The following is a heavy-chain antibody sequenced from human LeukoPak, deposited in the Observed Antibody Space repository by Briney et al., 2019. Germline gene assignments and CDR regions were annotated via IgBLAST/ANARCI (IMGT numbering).Heavy chain of an antibody. J-gene: IGHJ4*02. CDR1: GYSFTNYW. Sequence: GESLKISCQGSGYSFTNYWIGWVRQMPGKGPEWMGVIYPGDSDTRYSPSFQGRINISADTSIDTAYLQWSSLKASDTAMYYCSRRSLNYYDSSGYYFDYWGRGTLVTVSS. CDR3: SRRSLNYYDSSGYYFDY. CDR2: IYPGDSDT. D-gene: IGHD3-22*01. V-gene: IGHV5-51*01.